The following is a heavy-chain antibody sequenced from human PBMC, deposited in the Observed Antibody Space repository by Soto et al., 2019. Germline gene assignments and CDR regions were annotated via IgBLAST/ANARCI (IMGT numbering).Heavy chain of an antibody. CDR2: MNPNSGNT. CDR3: ARRPAYDPSSYYYYGMDV. J-gene: IGHJ6*02. D-gene: IGHD3-3*01. V-gene: IGHV1-8*01. CDR1: GYTFTSYD. Sequence: QVQLVQSGAEVKKPGASVKVSCKASGYTFTSYDINWVRQATGQGLEWMGWMNPNSGNTGYAQKFQGRVTMTRNTSISTAYMELSSLRSEDTAVYYCARRPAYDPSSYYYYGMDVWGQGTTVTVSS.